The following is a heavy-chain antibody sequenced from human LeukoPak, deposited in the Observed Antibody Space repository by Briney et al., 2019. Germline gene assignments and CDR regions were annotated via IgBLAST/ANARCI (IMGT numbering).Heavy chain of an antibody. J-gene: IGHJ4*02. Sequence: GGSLKLSCAASGFTFSTYWMHWVRQAPGKGLVWVSHIRTDGSTTTYADSVKGRFTISRDNAKNTLYLQMNSLRAEDTAVYYCARDRGYTQDYWGQGTLVTVSS. D-gene: IGHD5-12*01. CDR3: ARDRGYTQDY. CDR1: GFTFSTYW. V-gene: IGHV3-74*01. CDR2: IRTDGSTT.